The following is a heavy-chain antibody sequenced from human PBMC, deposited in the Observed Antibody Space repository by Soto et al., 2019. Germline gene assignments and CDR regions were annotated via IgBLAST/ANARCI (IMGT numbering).Heavy chain of an antibody. CDR1: GFTFSSYP. CDR2: ISYDGSNK. D-gene: IGHD3-10*01. CDR3: ARDGANYYGSGENYYFGMDV. Sequence: XESLILSCAASGFTFSSYPMHWVRQAPGKGLEWVAVISYDGSNKYYADSVKGRFTISRDNSKNTLYLQMNSLRAEGTAVYYCARDGANYYGSGENYYFGMDVWGQGATVTVSS. J-gene: IGHJ6*02. V-gene: IGHV3-30-3*01.